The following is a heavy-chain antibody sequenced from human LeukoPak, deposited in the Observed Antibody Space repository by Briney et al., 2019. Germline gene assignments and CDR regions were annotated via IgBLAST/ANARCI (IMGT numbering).Heavy chain of an antibody. J-gene: IGHJ4*02. CDR1: GYTFTSYG. CDR2: ISVYNGNT. Sequence: ASVKVSCKASGYTFTSYGISWVRQAPGQGLEWMGWISVYNGNTNYAQKLQGRVTMTTDTSTSTAYMELRSLRSDDTAVYYCARGEIDCSSTSCSLVYWGQGTLVTVSS. CDR3: ARGEIDCSSTSCSLVY. D-gene: IGHD2-2*01. V-gene: IGHV1-18*04.